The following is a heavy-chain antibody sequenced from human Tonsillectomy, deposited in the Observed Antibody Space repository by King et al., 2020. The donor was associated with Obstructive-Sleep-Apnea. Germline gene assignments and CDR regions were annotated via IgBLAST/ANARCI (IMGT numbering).Heavy chain of an antibody. D-gene: IGHD5-24*01. CDR1: GGSINSYY. V-gene: IGHV4-59*01. J-gene: IGHJ4*02. CDR2: ISYSGST. Sequence: VQLQESGPGLVKPSETLSLTCTVSGGSINSYYWSWIRQTPGKGLEWIGYISYSGSTNYNPSLKSRVTILVDTSKNQFSLKLSSVTAADTAVYYCARDRVGRDGYNRFDYWGQGTLVTVSS. CDR3: ARDRVGRDGYNRFDY.